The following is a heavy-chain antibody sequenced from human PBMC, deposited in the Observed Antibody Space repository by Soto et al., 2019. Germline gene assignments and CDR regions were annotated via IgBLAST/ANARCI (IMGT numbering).Heavy chain of an antibody. CDR3: ARPKQMYSGSYSEAFDI. J-gene: IGHJ3*02. CDR2: IFYSGST. D-gene: IGHD1-26*01. CDR1: GGSISSNNW. Sequence: SETLSLTCAVSGGSISSNNWWSWVRQSPGKGLEWIGEIFYSGSTHYSPSLKSRVTISRDNSKNTLYLQMGSLRAEDMAVYYCARPKQMYSGSYSEAFDIWGQGTMVTVSS. V-gene: IGHV4-4*02.